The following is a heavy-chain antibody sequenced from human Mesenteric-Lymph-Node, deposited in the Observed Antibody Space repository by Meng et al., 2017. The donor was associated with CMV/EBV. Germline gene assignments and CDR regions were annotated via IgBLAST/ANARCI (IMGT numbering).Heavy chain of an antibody. CDR1: GYTLTELS. J-gene: IGHJ3*02. Sequence: SVKVSCKVSGYTLTELSMHWVRQAPGQGLEWMGGIIPILGITNYAQKFQGRVTITADKSTSTAYLELRSLRSDDTAVYYCARDHVRLGGSSFKHAFDIWGQGTMVTVSS. CDR3: ARDHVRLGGSSFKHAFDI. D-gene: IGHD1-26*01. V-gene: IGHV1-69*10. CDR2: IIPILGIT.